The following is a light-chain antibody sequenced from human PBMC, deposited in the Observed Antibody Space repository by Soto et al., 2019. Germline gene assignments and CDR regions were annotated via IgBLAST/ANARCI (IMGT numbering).Light chain of an antibody. V-gene: IGLV4-69*01. J-gene: IGLJ2*01. Sequence: QSVLTQSPSASASLGASVKLTCTLNSGHSSYSIAWHQQQPEKGPRYLMRVNSDGSHSKGDGIPDRFSGSSSGTERFLTISSLQSDDEADYYCQTWGTGFQVFGGGTKLTVL. CDR1: SGHSSYS. CDR2: VNSDGSH. CDR3: QTWGTGFQV.